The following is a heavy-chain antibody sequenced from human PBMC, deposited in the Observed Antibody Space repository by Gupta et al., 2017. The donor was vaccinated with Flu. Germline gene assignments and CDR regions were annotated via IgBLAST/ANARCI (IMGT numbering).Heavy chain of an antibody. V-gene: IGHV3-23*01. CDR3: AKGIAAAGSSYYGMDV. CDR1: GFTFSSYA. CDR2: ISGSDGST. Sequence: EVQLLASGGGLVQPGGSLRLSCAASGFTFSSYAMSWVRQAPGKGLEWVSTISGSDGSTYYADSVRGRFTISRDSSKNTLYVQMNSLRAEDTAVYYCAKGIAAAGSSYYGMDVWGQGTTVTVSS. J-gene: IGHJ6*02. D-gene: IGHD6-13*01.